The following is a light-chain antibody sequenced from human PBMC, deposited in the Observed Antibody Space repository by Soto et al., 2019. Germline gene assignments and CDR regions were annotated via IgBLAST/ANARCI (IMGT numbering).Light chain of an antibody. J-gene: IGKJ1*01. Sequence: EIMLTQSPATLSLSPGDRATLPCAASQSVSSYLAWYQQRPGQPPRLLIYDASNRAPGIPARFGGSGSGADFTLSSSSLEPEDFAVYHCQQRNMWPRTFGQGTKVDIK. CDR2: DAS. CDR3: QQRNMWPRT. CDR1: QSVSSY. V-gene: IGKV3-11*01.